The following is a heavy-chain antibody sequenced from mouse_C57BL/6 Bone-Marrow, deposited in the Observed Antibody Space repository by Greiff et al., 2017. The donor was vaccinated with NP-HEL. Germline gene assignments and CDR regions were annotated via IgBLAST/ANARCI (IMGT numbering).Heavy chain of an antibody. CDR3: ARPLYGNFGVCYAMDY. Sequence: QVQLQQSGAELARPGASVKLSCKASGYTFTSYGISWVKQRTGQGLEWIGEIYPRSGNTYYNEKFKGKATLTADKSSSTAYMELRSLTSEDSAVYFCARPLYGNFGVCYAMDYWGPGASVTVAS. CDR1: GYTFTSYG. V-gene: IGHV1-81*01. D-gene: IGHD2-1*01. J-gene: IGHJ4*01. CDR2: IYPRSGNT.